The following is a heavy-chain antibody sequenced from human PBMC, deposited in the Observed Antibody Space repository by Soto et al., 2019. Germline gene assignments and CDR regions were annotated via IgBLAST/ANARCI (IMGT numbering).Heavy chain of an antibody. V-gene: IGHV1-18*01. CDR1: GYTFTRNG. Sequence: ASAKVSCKTSGYTFTRNGISWVRQAPGQGLEWMGWISPKSGNIKYAQKLQGRVIMTTDTSTSTAYMELRSLRSDDTAVYYCVKDRDSNSWPSRDVWGPGTTVTVSS. CDR2: ISPKSGNI. CDR3: VKDRDSNSWPSRDV. D-gene: IGHD3-22*01. J-gene: IGHJ6*02.